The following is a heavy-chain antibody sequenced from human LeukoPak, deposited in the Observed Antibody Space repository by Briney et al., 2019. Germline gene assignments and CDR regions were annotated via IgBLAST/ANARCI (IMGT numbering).Heavy chain of an antibody. CDR3: TRGSDTIFGVARDGFDS. CDR2: IRGKAYGGTT. Sequence: GGSLRLSCTASGFTFGDYAMSWFRQAPGKGLEWVGFIRGKAYGGTTEYAASVKGRFTISRDDSESTAYLQVNSLKTEDTAVYYCTRGSDTIFGVARDGFDSWGQGTLVTVSS. J-gene: IGHJ4*02. CDR1: GFTFGDYA. D-gene: IGHD3-3*01. V-gene: IGHV3-49*03.